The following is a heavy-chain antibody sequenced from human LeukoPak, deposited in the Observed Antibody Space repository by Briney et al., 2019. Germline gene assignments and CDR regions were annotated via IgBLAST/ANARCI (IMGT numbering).Heavy chain of an antibody. D-gene: IGHD6-19*01. CDR3: ARDPGYSSGWGAAFDI. Sequence: KLRKTLSLTCTVSGGSISSYYWSWIRQPPGKGLEWIGYIYYSGSTNYNPSLKSRVTISVDTSKNQFSLKLSSVTAADTAVYYCARDPGYSSGWGAAFDIWGQGTMVTVSS. CDR2: IYYSGST. J-gene: IGHJ3*02. V-gene: IGHV4-59*01. CDR1: GGSISSYY.